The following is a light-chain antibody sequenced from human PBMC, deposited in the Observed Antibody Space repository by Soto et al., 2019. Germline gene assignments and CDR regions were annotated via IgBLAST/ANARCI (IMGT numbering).Light chain of an antibody. CDR1: QSVSSSY. J-gene: IGKJ2*01. Sequence: EIVLTQSPGTLSLSPGERATLSCRASQSVSSSYLAWYQQKPGQAPRLLIYGASSRATGIPDRFSGSGSGTDFTLTISRLEPEDFAVYYCQQYGSSWYTFGQGTNLEIK. CDR2: GAS. CDR3: QQYGSSWYT. V-gene: IGKV3-20*01.